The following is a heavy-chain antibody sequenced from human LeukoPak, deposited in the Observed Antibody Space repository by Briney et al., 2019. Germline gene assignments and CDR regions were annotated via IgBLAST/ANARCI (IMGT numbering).Heavy chain of an antibody. D-gene: IGHD3-9*01. J-gene: IGHJ4*02. CDR1: GFTFSSYA. CDR2: ISGGGGST. V-gene: IGHV3-23*01. Sequence: GGSLRLSCAASGFTFSSYAMSWVRQAPGKGLDWVSAISGGGGSTYYADSVKGRFTISRDNSKNTLYLQMNSLRAEDTAVYYCAKDPHSPYDILTGTFDYWGQGTLVTVSS. CDR3: AKDPHSPYDILTGTFDY.